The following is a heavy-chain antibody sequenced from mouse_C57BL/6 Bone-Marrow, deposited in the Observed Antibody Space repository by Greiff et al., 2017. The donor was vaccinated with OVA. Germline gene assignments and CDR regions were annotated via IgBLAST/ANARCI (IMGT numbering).Heavy chain of an antibody. J-gene: IGHJ2*01. CDR3: ARGVYYDYDVRYFDY. Sequence: VQLQQSGPGLVQPSQSLSITCTVSGFSLTSYGVHWVRQSPGKGLEWLGVIWSGGSTDYNAAFISRLSISKDNSKSQVFFKMNSLQADDTAIYYCARGVYYDYDVRYFDYWGQGTTLTVSS. D-gene: IGHD2-4*01. V-gene: IGHV2-2*01. CDR2: IWSGGST. CDR1: GFSLTSYG.